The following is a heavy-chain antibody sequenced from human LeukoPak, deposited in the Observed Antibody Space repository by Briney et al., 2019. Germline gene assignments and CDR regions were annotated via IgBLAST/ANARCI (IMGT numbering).Heavy chain of an antibody. V-gene: IGHV1-18*01. J-gene: IGHJ4*02. CDR1: GYTFTSYG. Sequence: GASVKVSCKASGYTFTSYGISWVRQAPGQGLEWMGWISAYNGNTNYAQKLQGRVTMTTDTSTSTACMELRSLRSDDTAVYYCARGGVYSSSWYGGFRQFDYWGQGTLVTVSS. D-gene: IGHD6-13*01. CDR2: ISAYNGNT. CDR3: ARGGVYSSSWYGGFRQFDY.